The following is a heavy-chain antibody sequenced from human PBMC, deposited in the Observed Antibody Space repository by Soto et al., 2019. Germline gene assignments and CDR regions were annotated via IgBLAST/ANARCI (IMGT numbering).Heavy chain of an antibody. V-gene: IGHV4-30-2*01. CDR2: IHQTGIT. CDR1: CASIISVGYS. J-gene: IGHJ4*02. CDR3: VRDRRESNYFES. Sequence: PSETLSLTCAVSCASIISVGYSGSWIRQPPGKGLEWIGYIHQTGITYYNPSLKSRVTISLDRSNNQFSLNLSSVTAADTAVYFCVRDRRESNYFESWGQGTLVTVSS.